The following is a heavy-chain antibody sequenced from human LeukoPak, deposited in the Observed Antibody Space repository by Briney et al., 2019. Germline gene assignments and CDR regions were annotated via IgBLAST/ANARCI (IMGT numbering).Heavy chain of an antibody. Sequence: PSETLSLTCAVYGGSFSGYYWSWIRQPPGKGLEWIGEINHSGSTNYNPSLKSRVTISVDTSKNQFSLKLSSMTAADTAVYYCAGDSKRGYSYGFGYWGQGTLVTVSS. CDR3: AGDSKRGYSYGFGY. J-gene: IGHJ4*02. CDR1: GGSFSGYY. V-gene: IGHV4-34*01. D-gene: IGHD5-18*01. CDR2: INHSGST.